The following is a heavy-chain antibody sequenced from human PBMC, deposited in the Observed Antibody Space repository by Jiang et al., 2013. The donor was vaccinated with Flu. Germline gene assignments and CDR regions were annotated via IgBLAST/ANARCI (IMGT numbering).Heavy chain of an antibody. D-gene: IGHD3-16*01. CDR2: INPSSGGT. J-gene: IGHJ3*02. CDR3: MRDCGSRGADVFDI. Sequence: SGAEVKKPGASVKVSCKASGYTFTGLYMHWVRQAPGQGLEWVGWINPSSGGTRYAEKFQGRVTMTRDTSNSTAYMELSSLRSDDTAVYYCMRDCGSRGADVFDIWGQ. CDR1: GYTFTGLY. V-gene: IGHV1-2*02.